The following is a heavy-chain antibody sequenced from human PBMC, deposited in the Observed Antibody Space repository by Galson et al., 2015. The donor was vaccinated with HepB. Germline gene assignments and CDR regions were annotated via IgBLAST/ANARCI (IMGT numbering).Heavy chain of an antibody. Sequence: SLRLSCAASGFTFSSYSMNWVRQAPGKGLEWVSSISSSSSYIYYADSVKGRFTISRDNAKNSLYLQMNSLRAEDTAVYYCARDWYSSGKTGWFDPWGQGTLVTVSS. J-gene: IGHJ5*02. CDR1: GFTFSSYS. CDR2: ISSSSSYI. D-gene: IGHD6-19*01. V-gene: IGHV3-21*01. CDR3: ARDWYSSGKTGWFDP.